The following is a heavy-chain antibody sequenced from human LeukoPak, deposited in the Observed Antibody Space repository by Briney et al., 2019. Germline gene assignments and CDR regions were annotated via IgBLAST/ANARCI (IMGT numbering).Heavy chain of an antibody. V-gene: IGHV3-48*03. CDR2: ISRSASTI. CDR3: ARGTTPIQLWLHYYYYYYMDV. CDR1: GFTFSSYE. J-gene: IGHJ6*03. D-gene: IGHD5-18*01. Sequence: GGSLRLSCAASGFTFSSYEMNWVRQAPGKGLEWVSYISRSASTIYYADSVKGRFTISRDNAKNSLYLQMNSLRAEDTAVYYCARGTTPIQLWLHYYYYYYMDVWGKGTTVTVSS.